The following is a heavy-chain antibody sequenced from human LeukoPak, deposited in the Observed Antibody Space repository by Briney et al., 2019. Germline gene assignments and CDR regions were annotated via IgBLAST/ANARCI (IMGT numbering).Heavy chain of an antibody. J-gene: IGHJ5*02. CDR2: FFYTGRN. CDR1: GGSINSGSYY. D-gene: IGHD5-12*01. V-gene: IGHV4-39*07. CDR3: ARDGEWLRLRVAWDRWGSYNWFDP. Sequence: SETLSLTCTVSGGSINSGSYYWGGVRQPPGKGLEWIGSFFYTGRNYHYNPSLRSRVSFSIDTSKNQFSLKLSSVTAADTAVYYCARDGEWLRLRVAWDRWGSYNWFDPWGQGTLVTVSS.